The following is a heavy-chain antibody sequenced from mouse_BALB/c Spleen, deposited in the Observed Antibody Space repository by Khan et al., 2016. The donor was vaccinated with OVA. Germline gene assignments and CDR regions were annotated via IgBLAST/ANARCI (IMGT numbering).Heavy chain of an antibody. CDR1: GFTFSSYG. V-gene: IGHV5-6*01. Sequence: EVELVESGGDLVKPGGSLKLSCAASGFTFSSYGMSWVRQTPDKRLEWVAAISRGGSYTYYPDSLKGRFTISRDNAKNTLYLQRSSLKSEDTAMYYCARQPGYYEGSAMDYWGQGTSVTVSS. CDR3: ARQPGYYEGSAMDY. D-gene: IGHD2-3*01. CDR2: ISRGGSYT. J-gene: IGHJ4*01.